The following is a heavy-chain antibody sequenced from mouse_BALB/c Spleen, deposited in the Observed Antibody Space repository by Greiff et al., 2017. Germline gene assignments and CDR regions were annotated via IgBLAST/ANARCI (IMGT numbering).Heavy chain of an antibody. Sequence: QVQLQQSGAELARPGASVKMSCKASGYAFTSYTMHWVKQRPGQGLEWIGYINPSSGYTNYNQKFKDKATLTADKSSSTAYMQLSSLTSEDSAVYYCARKLGYDYDSSYWGQGTLVTVSA. CDR2: INPSSGYT. CDR3: ARKLGYDYDSSY. CDR1: GYAFTSYT. J-gene: IGHJ3*01. D-gene: IGHD2-4*01. V-gene: IGHV1-4*01.